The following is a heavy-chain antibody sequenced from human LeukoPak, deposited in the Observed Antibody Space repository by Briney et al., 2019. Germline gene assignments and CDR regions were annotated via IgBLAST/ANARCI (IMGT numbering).Heavy chain of an antibody. D-gene: IGHD2-15*01. J-gene: IGHJ6*02. CDR3: ARVGYCSGGSCYYYYGMDV. V-gene: IGHV3-21*01. Sequence: GGSLRLSCAASGFTFSSYSMNWVRQAPGKGLGWVSSISSSSSYIYYADSVKGRFTISRDNAKNSLYLQMNSLRAEDTAVYYCARVGYCSGGSCYYYYGMDVWGQGTTVTVSS. CDR2: ISSSSSYI. CDR1: GFTFSSYS.